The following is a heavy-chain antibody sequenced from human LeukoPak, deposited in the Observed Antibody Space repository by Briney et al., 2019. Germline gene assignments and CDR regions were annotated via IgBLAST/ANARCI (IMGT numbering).Heavy chain of an antibody. J-gene: IGHJ4*02. CDR2: TYYRSKWYN. CDR1: GDSVSSNSAA. Sequence: SQTLSLTCAISGDSVSSNSAAWNWIRQSPSRGLEWLGRTYYRSKWYNDYAVSVKSRITINPDASKNQFSLQLNSATPEDTAVYYCARARYCSGGSCFYYFDYWGQGTLVTVSS. CDR3: ARARYCSGGSCFYYFDY. V-gene: IGHV6-1*01. D-gene: IGHD2-15*01.